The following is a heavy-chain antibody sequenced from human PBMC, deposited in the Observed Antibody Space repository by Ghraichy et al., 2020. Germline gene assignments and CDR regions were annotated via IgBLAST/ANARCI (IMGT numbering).Heavy chain of an antibody. CDR3: ARAPYYDSSGDY. V-gene: IGHV3-7*01. CDR2: IKQDGTEK. D-gene: IGHD3-22*01. J-gene: IGHJ4*02. CDR1: GFTFTTYY. Sequence: GESLNISCAASGFTFTTYYMNWVRQAPGKGLEWVANIKQDGTEKYSVDSVKGRFTIARDNTKNSVYLQMNSLRVEDTALYFCARAPYYDSSGDYWGRGTLVTVSS.